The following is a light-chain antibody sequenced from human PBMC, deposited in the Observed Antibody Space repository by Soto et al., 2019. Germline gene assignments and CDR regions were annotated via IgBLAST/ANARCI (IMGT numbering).Light chain of an antibody. V-gene: IGLV2-11*01. CDR3: GSYALNFLS. CDR1: SSDVGAYNY. Sequence: QSVLAQPRSVSGSLGQSVTISCTGTSSDVGAYNYVSWYQQHPGKAPKLMIYDVIKRASGVPDRFSGSKSADTASLTISGLQAEDEAEYYCGSYALNFLSFGTGTKVTVL. CDR2: DVI. J-gene: IGLJ1*01.